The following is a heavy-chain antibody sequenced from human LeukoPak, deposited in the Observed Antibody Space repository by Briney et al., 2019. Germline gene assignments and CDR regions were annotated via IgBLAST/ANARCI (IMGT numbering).Heavy chain of an antibody. CDR3: ARDHATYYYDISGYPHKNYYYYYMDV. Sequence: PGGSLRLSCAASGFTFSSYSMNWVRQAPGKGLEWVSYISSSSSTIYYADSVKGRFTISRDNAKNSLYLQMNSLRAEDTAVYYCARDHATYYYDISGYPHKNYYYYYMDVWGKGTTVTVSS. CDR2: ISSSSSTI. D-gene: IGHD3-22*01. CDR1: GFTFSSYS. V-gene: IGHV3-48*04. J-gene: IGHJ6*03.